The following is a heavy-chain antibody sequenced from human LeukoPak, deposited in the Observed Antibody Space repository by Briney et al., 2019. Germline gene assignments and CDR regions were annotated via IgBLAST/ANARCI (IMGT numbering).Heavy chain of an antibody. D-gene: IGHD1-26*01. CDR1: GYTFTDYY. CDR3: ARVTSGTYHY. Sequence: ASVKVSCKASGYTFTDYYLQWVRQAPGQGLEWMGWINAKNGGTEYAQKFQGRVTLTRDTSISTAYMVLTSLRYDDTAVYYCARVTSGTYHYWGQGTLVTISS. J-gene: IGHJ4*02. V-gene: IGHV1-2*02. CDR2: INAKNGGT.